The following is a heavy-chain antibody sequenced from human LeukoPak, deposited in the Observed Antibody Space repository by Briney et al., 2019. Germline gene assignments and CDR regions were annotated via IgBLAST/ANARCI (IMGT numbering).Heavy chain of an antibody. D-gene: IGHD2-15*01. J-gene: IGHJ6*02. CDR3: ARAHPPGYCSGGSCNLYGMDV. CDR2: ISSNSSYI. V-gene: IGHV3-21*01. CDR1: GFTFSSYS. Sequence: GSLRLSCAASGFTFSSYSMNWVRQAPGKGLEWVSSISSNSSYIYYADSVKGRFTISRDNAKNSLYLQMNTLRAEDTAVYYCARAHPPGYCSGGSCNLYGMDVWGQGTTVTVSS.